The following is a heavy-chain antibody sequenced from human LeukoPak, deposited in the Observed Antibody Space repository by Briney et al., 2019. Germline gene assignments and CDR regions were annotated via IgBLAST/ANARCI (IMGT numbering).Heavy chain of an antibody. CDR2: INHSGST. J-gene: IGHJ4*02. CDR1: GGSFSGYY. V-gene: IGHV4-34*01. CDR3: ASLAHDYVWGSYPY. Sequence: SETLSFTCAVYGGSFSGYYWSWIRQPPGKGLEWIGEINHSGSTNYNPSLKSRVTISVDTSKNQFSLKLSSVTAADTAVYYCASLAHDYVWGSYPYWGQGTLVTVSS. D-gene: IGHD3-16*02.